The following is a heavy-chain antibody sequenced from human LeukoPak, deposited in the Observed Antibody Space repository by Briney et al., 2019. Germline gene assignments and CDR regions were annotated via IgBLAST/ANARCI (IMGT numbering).Heavy chain of an antibody. CDR3: ARDALFQREYQLLSAVDY. J-gene: IGHJ4*02. Sequence: PGGSLRLSCAASGFTFSSYEMNWVRQAPGKGLEWVSYISSSGSTIYYADSVKGRFTISRDNAKNSLYLQMNSLRAEDTAVYYCARDALFQREYQLLSAVDYWGQGTLVTVSS. CDR2: ISSSGSTI. D-gene: IGHD2-2*01. V-gene: IGHV3-48*03. CDR1: GFTFSSYE.